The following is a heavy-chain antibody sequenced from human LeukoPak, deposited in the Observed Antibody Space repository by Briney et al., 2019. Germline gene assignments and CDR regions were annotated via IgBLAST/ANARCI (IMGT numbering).Heavy chain of an antibody. J-gene: IGHJ5*02. Sequence: GGSLRLSCSASGFTSGSYAMHWVRQAPGKGLEYVSAISSNGGSTYYADSVKGRFTISRDNSKNTLYLQMSSLRAEDTAVYYCVKSLGGLPGYNWFDPWGQGTLVTVSS. D-gene: IGHD3-10*01. V-gene: IGHV3-64D*09. CDR2: ISSNGGST. CDR1: GFTSGSYA. CDR3: VKSLGGLPGYNWFDP.